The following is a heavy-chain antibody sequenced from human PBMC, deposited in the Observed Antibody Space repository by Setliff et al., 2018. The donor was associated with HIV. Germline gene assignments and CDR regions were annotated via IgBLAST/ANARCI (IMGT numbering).Heavy chain of an antibody. Sequence: PSETLSLTCTVSGGSITSGHYYWGWIRQPPGKGLEWIGNILDGRVTFFNPSLRSRVTISVDASKNQFSLKLRSVTAADTAVYHCARPHSGRGGGAYFDPWGQGILVTVS. D-gene: IGHD6-19*01. V-gene: IGHV4-39*01. J-gene: IGHJ5*02. CDR1: GGSITSGHYY. CDR3: ARPHSGRGGGAYFDP. CDR2: ILDGRVT.